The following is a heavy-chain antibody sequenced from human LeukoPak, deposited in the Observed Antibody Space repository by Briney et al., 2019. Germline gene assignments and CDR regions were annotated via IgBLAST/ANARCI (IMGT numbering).Heavy chain of an antibody. V-gene: IGHV3-30-3*01. J-gene: IGHJ4*02. D-gene: IGHD3-22*01. CDR1: GFTFSSYA. CDR2: ISYDGSNK. Sequence: NPGGSLRLSCAASGFTFSSYAMHWVRQAPGKGLEWVAVISYDGSNKYYADSVKGRFTISRDNSKNTLYLQMNSLRAEDTAVYYCARGPYYYDSSGDFDYWGQGTLVTVSS. CDR3: ARGPYYYDSSGDFDY.